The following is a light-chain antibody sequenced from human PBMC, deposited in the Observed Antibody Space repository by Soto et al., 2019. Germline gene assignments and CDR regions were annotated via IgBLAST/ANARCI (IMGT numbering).Light chain of an antibody. CDR3: QQYDNWPWT. CDR1: QSVSSS. Sequence: EMVMTQSPATLSVSPGEKATLSCRASQSVSSSLAWYQQIPGQAPRLLIYGASTRAAAIPARFSGSGSGTDFTLTTSSLKSEDFAIDYCQQYDNWPWTFGQGTKVEIK. J-gene: IGKJ1*01. CDR2: GAS. V-gene: IGKV3-15*01.